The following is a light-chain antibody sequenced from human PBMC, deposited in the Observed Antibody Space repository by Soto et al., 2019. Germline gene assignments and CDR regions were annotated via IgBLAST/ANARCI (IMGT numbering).Light chain of an antibody. Sequence: VLPHSPATPSPWPGARATLTYKPSQSVSSNLAWYQKKPCQAPRLLIYGASTRATGIAARFRGSGSGTEFTLTISSLQSEDFAVYYCQQYNNWPWGTFGQGTKV. J-gene: IGKJ2*02. CDR3: QQYNNWPWGT. CDR1: QSVSSN. V-gene: IGKV3-15*01. CDR2: GAS.